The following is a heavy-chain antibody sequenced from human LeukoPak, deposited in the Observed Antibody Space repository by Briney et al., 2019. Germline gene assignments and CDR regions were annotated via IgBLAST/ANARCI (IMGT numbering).Heavy chain of an antibody. CDR3: ARVWYPPDCFDI. Sequence: GASAKVSCKASGYTFTGYGITWVRQAPGQGLDWGGWISVSNDVTNLAKTFQGRVTMTTDKSTNTAYLELRSLRSDDTAVYYCARVWYPPDCFDIRGQGTMVTVSS. V-gene: IGHV1-18*01. CDR2: ISVSNDVT. J-gene: IGHJ3*02. D-gene: IGHD6-13*01. CDR1: GYTFTGYG.